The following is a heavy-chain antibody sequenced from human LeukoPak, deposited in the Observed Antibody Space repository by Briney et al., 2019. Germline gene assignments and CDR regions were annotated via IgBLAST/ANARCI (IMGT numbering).Heavy chain of an antibody. CDR1: GYTFTGYY. D-gene: IGHD6-19*01. J-gene: IGHJ4*02. Sequence: ASVKVSCKASGYTFTGYYMHWVRQAPGQGLEWMGWINPNSGGTNYAQKFQGRVTMTRDTSISTAYMELSRLRSDDTAVYYCARVYRYSGGWSFIGYWGQGTLVTVSS. V-gene: IGHV1-2*02. CDR3: ARVYRYSGGWSFIGY. CDR2: INPNSGGT.